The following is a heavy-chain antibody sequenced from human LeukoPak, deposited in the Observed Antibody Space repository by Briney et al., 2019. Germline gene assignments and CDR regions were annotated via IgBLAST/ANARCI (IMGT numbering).Heavy chain of an antibody. Sequence: SETLSLTCTVSGASISSGGYYWSWIRQHPGKGLEWIGYISYGGSPYYNPSLKSRVTISVDTSRHQFSLKLSSVTAADTAVYYCARGPHCSSTSCYSEYFHHWGQGTLVTVSS. V-gene: IGHV4-31*03. J-gene: IGHJ1*01. CDR2: ISYGGSP. CDR1: GASISSGGYY. CDR3: ARGPHCSSTSCYSEYFHH. D-gene: IGHD2-2*01.